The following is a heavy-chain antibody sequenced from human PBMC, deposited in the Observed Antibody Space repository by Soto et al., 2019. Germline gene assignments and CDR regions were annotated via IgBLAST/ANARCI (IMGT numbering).Heavy chain of an antibody. J-gene: IGHJ5*02. V-gene: IGHV1-18*01. CDR3: ARDYYDSSGYSNWFDP. CDR2: ISAYNGNT. Sequence: GASVKVSCKASGYTFTSYGNSWVRQAPGQGLEWMGWISAYNGNTNYAQKLQGRVTMTTDTSTSTAYMELRSLRSDDTAVYYCARDYYDSSGYSNWFDPWGQGTLVTVLL. CDR1: GYTFTSYG. D-gene: IGHD3-22*01.